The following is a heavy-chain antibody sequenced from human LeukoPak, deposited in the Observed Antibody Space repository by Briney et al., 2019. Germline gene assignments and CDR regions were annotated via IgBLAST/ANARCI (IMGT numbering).Heavy chain of an antibody. V-gene: IGHV1-2*02. D-gene: IGHD2/OR15-2a*01. CDR1: GYTFTGSY. CDR2: IDPNSGGT. J-gene: IGHJ5*02. Sequence: GPSVTVSCKASGYTFTGSYMHWVRQAPGQGPEWMGWIDPNSGGTNYPQKFQGRVTMTRDTSISTAYMELTRLRSDDTAVYYCARDPRSSITKGWFDPWGQGTLVTVSS. CDR3: ARDPRSSITKGWFDP.